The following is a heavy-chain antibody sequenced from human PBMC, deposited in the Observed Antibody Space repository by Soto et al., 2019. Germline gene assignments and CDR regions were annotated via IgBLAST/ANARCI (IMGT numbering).Heavy chain of an antibody. D-gene: IGHD2-21*02. CDR3: AKKGLGSIATYFNYGDCNYAFGL. CDR2: VIVGGDGT. CDR1: GFTLTNYA. J-gene: IGHJ3*01. Sequence: EVQLVESGGGLVQPGGSLRLSCAASGFTLTNYAMSWVRQAPGKGLEWVSTVIVGGDGTYYADSVTGRFSTSRDNSRNPVYLPMNSLIAEDTAVYYCAKKGLGSIATYFNYGDCNYAFGLSGHGTNVTGSS. V-gene: IGHV3-23*04.